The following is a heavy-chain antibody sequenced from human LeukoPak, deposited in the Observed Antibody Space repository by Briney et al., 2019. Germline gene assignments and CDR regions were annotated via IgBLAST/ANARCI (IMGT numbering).Heavy chain of an antibody. CDR2: ISYDGSNK. CDR3: ARDPLNGRFYYYYMDV. J-gene: IGHJ6*03. Sequence: GGSLRLSCAAYGFTFSSYAMHWVRQAPGKGLEWVAVISYDGSNKYYADSVKGRFTISRDNSKNTLYLQMNSLRAEDTAVYYCARDPLNGRFYYYYMDVWGKGTTVTVSS. D-gene: IGHD3-16*01. CDR1: GFTFSSYA. V-gene: IGHV3-30*04.